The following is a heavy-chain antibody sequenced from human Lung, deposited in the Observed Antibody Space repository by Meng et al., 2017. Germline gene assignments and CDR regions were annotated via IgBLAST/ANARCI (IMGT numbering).Heavy chain of an antibody. CDR1: GCSISGYF. J-gene: IGHJ4*02. CDR2: VYSSGSA. Sequence: QVQLPAPGPGLVNASDTLSITCDVSGCSISGYFWTWLRQPAGKGLDWIGRVYSSGSANYNPSLKSRVTMSVDRSKNQFSLQLTSVTAADTAVYYCARGVGSLDFWGQGALVTVSS. CDR3: ARGVGSLDF. D-gene: IGHD5/OR15-5a*01. V-gene: IGHV4-4*07.